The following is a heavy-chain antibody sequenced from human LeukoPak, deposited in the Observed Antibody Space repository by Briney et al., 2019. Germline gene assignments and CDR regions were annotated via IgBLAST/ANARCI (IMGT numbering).Heavy chain of an antibody. CDR1: GFTFDNFA. CDR3: ARELFDFDY. J-gene: IGHJ4*02. CDR2: ITGSGGST. V-gene: IGHV3-23*01. D-gene: IGHD3-10*01. Sequence: GGSLRLSCAPPGFTFDNFAMTWVRQAPGKGLEWVSEITGSGGSTYYADSVKGRFTISRDNSKNTLYLQMNSLSAEDTAIYYCARELFDFDYWGQGTLVTVSS.